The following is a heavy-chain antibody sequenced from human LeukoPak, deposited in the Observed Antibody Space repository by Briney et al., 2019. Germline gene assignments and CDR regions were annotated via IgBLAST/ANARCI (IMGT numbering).Heavy chain of an antibody. J-gene: IGHJ4*02. V-gene: IGHV1-18*01. CDR3: ARGSRPYYYDSSGYYLDY. CDR1: GGTFSSYA. CDR2: ISAYNGNT. Sequence: RASVKVSCKASGGTFSSYAISWVRQAPGQGLEWMGRISAYNGNTNYAQKLQGRVSMTTDTSTSTAYMELRSLRSDDTAVYYCARGSRPYYYDSSGYYLDYWGQGTLVTVSS. D-gene: IGHD3-22*01.